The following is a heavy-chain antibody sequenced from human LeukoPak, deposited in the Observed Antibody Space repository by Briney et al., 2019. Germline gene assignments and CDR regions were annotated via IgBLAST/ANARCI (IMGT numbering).Heavy chain of an antibody. J-gene: IGHJ4*02. CDR3: VRDPIVGHQDYFDS. V-gene: IGHV3-30-3*01. D-gene: IGHD3-16*02. CDR2: MSFNGDTK. CDR1: GFIFSNYP. Sequence: PGGSLRLSCVGSGFIFSNYPIHWVRQTPDRGLECVAIMSFNGDTKYYAKSVRGRFTVSRDNSKNTVYLQMSSLRLEDTALYYCVRDPIVGHQDYFDSWGQGTLVTVSS.